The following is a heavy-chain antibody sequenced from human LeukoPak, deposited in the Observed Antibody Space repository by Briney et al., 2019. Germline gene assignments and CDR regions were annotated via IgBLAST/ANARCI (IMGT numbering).Heavy chain of an antibody. Sequence: SETLSLTCTVSGGSISSSSYYWGWIRQPPGKGLEWIGSIYYSGSTYYNPSLKSRVTISVDTSKNQFSLKLSSVTAADTAVYYCARQGSAAVPFDYWGQGTLVTVSS. V-gene: IGHV4-39*01. CDR1: GGSISSSSYY. J-gene: IGHJ4*02. CDR3: ARQGSAAVPFDY. D-gene: IGHD6-13*01. CDR2: IYYSGST.